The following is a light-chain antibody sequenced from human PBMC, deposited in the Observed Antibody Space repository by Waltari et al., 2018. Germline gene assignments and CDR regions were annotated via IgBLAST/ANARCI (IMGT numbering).Light chain of an antibody. CDR2: RNN. CDR1: SSNIGSNY. V-gene: IGLV1-47*01. Sequence: QSVLTQPPSASGTPGQRVTISCSGSSSNIGSNYVYWYQQLPGTAPKLLIYRNNHRPSGVPARFSGSKSCTSASLAISGLRSEDEADYYCAAWDDSLSGRVFGGGTKLTVL. J-gene: IGLJ2*01. CDR3: AAWDDSLSGRV.